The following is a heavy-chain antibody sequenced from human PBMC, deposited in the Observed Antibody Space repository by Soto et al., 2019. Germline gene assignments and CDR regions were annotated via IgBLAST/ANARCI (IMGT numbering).Heavy chain of an antibody. Sequence: ASVKVSCKASGYTFTSYAIHWVRQAPRQGLEWMGGINPSDGKTSYAQKFQGRVTITKETSTSTAYMELSSLRSEDTAVYYCATRTDYGDGGRFSKCLDYWGQGTLVTVSS. CDR3: ATRTDYGDGGRFSKCLDY. CDR2: INPSDGKT. CDR1: GYTFTSYA. J-gene: IGHJ4*02. D-gene: IGHD4-17*01. V-gene: IGHV1-3*01.